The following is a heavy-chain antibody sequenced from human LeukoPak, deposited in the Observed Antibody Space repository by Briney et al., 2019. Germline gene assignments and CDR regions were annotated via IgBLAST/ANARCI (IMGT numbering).Heavy chain of an antibody. V-gene: IGHV1-2*02. D-gene: IGHD3-22*01. CDR3: ARQLRITMIVSGNWFDP. Sequence: ASVKVSCKASGYTFTGYYMHWVRQAPGQGLEWMGWINPNSGGTNYAQKFQGRVTITRDTSISTAYMELSRLRSDDTAVYYCARQLRITMIVSGNWFDPWGQGTLVTVSS. CDR1: GYTFTGYY. CDR2: INPNSGGT. J-gene: IGHJ5*02.